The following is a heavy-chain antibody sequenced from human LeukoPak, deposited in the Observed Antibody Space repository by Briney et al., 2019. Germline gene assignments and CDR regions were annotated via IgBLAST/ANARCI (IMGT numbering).Heavy chain of an antibody. CDR1: GFTFSSYG. CDR2: IRYDGSNK. D-gene: IGHD6-19*01. Sequence: GGSLRPSCAASGFTFSSYGMHWVRQAPGKGLEWVAFIRYDGSNKYYADSVKGRFTISRDNSKNTLYLQMNSLRAEDTAVYYCAKDRIAVAGTGVDLDYWGQGTLVTVSS. V-gene: IGHV3-30*02. CDR3: AKDRIAVAGTGVDLDY. J-gene: IGHJ4*02.